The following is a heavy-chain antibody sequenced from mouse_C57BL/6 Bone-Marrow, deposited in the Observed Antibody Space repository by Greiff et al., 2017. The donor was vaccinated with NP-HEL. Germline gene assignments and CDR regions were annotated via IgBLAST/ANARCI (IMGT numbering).Heavy chain of an antibody. D-gene: IGHD1-1*01. CDR1: GYTFTSYW. CDR3: AREGIYYYGSSYLPDY. J-gene: IGHJ4*01. Sequence: VQLQQSGAELVMPGASVKLSCKASGYTFTSYWMHWVKQRPGQGLEWIGEIDPSDSYTNYNQQFKGKSTLTVDKSSSTAYMQLSSLTSEDSAVYYCAREGIYYYGSSYLPDYWGQGTSVTVSS. CDR2: IDPSDSYT. V-gene: IGHV1-69*01.